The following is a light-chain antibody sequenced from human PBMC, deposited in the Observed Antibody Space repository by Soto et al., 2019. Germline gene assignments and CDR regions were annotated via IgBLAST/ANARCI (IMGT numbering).Light chain of an antibody. CDR2: YDS. Sequence: SYELTQPPSVSVAPGQTARITCGGNNIGGKSVHWYQQKPGQAPVLVIFYDSDRPSGIPERLSGSNSGNTATLTLSRVEAGDEADYYCQVWDRSSNHWVFGGGTKLTVL. J-gene: IGLJ3*02. CDR3: QVWDRSSNHWV. V-gene: IGLV3-21*04. CDR1: NIGGKS.